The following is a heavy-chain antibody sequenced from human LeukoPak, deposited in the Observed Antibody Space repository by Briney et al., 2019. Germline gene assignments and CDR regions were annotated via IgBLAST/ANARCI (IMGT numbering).Heavy chain of an antibody. Sequence: ASVKVSCKASGYTFTGYYMHWVRQAPGQGLEWMGIINPSGGSTSYAQKFQGRVTMTRDMSTSTVYMELSSLRSEDTAVYYCAKGYCSGGSCYSGGRRLTSEERPADYYYYMDVWGKGTTVTVSS. J-gene: IGHJ6*03. CDR3: AKGYCSGGSCYSGGRRLTSEERPADYYYYMDV. D-gene: IGHD2-15*01. CDR2: INPSGGST. CDR1: GYTFTGYY. V-gene: IGHV1-46*01.